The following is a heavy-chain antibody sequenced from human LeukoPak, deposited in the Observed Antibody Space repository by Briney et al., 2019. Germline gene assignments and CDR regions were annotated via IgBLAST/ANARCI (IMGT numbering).Heavy chain of an antibody. D-gene: IGHD6-13*01. V-gene: IGHV3-7*04. J-gene: IGHJ4*02. CDR3: ARAVAAADSY. CDR1: GFTFSGFW. Sequence: GGSLRLSCAVSGFTFSGFWMSWSRQAPGKGLEWVASINSDGSEGYYADVVKGRFTISRDNVKNSVYLQMNSLRAEDTAVYSCARAVAAADSYWGRGTLVTVSS. CDR2: INSDGSEG.